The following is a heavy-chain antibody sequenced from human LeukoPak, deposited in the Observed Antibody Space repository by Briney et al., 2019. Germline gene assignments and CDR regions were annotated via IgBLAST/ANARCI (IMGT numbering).Heavy chain of an antibody. CDR3: ARGPAYSQYCTNGVCYFLDH. V-gene: IGHV1-2*02. Sequence: ASVKVSCKASGYTFTAYYMHWVRQAPGQGLEWMGWISPNSGGTKYVQNFQGRVTMTRDTSISTAYMELSGLRSDDTAVYYCARGPAYSQYCTNGVCYFLDHWGQGALVTVSS. CDR2: ISPNSGGT. D-gene: IGHD2-8*01. J-gene: IGHJ4*02. CDR1: GYTFTAYY.